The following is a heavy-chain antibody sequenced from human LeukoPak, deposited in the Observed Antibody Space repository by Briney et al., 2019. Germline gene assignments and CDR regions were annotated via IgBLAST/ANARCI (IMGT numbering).Heavy chain of an antibody. Sequence: PSETLSLTCTVAGGSVTSGGVYWSWIRQHPGKGLEWTGYIYRSGTTYYNPSVESRAIISVDTSKSRFSPKLTSVTAADTASYYCARGPSSSVYFYMDVWGKGTTVIVSS. D-gene: IGHD6-6*01. J-gene: IGHJ6*03. V-gene: IGHV4-31*03. CDR3: ARGPSSSVYFYMDV. CDR2: IYRSGTT. CDR1: GGSVTSGGVY.